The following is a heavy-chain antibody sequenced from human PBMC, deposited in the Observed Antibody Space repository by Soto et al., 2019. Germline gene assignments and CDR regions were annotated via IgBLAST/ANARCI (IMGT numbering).Heavy chain of an antibody. D-gene: IGHD6-13*01. V-gene: IGHV1-18*01. Sequence: ASVKVSCKASGYTFTSYGISWVRQAPGQGLEWMGWISAYNGSTNYAQKLQGRVTMTTDTSTSTAYMELRSLRSDDTAVYYCARLKNSSSWYWFDPWGQGTLVTVSS. CDR2: ISAYNGST. CDR3: ARLKNSSSWYWFDP. CDR1: GYTFTSYG. J-gene: IGHJ5*02.